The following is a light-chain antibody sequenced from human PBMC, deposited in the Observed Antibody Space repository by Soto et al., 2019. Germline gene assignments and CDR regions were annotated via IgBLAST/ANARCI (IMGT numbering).Light chain of an antibody. CDR1: QPISDY. J-gene: IGKJ1*01. CDR2: TTS. Sequence: IQMTQSPSSLSASVGDRVTITCQTSQPISDYLNWYQQKPGKAPTLLIYTTSNLQSGVPSRFSGSGSATHFTLTISSLQPEDFATYYCQQHYNTPRTFGQGTKV. V-gene: IGKV1-39*01. CDR3: QQHYNTPRT.